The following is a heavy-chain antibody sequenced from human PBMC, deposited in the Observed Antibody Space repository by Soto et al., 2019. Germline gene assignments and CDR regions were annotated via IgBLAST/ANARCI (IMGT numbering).Heavy chain of an antibody. V-gene: IGHV1-18*01. CDR3: ARDNVDTAMEFDY. CDR1: GYTFSIYD. D-gene: IGHD5-18*01. J-gene: IGHJ4*02. CDR2: MNPNSGNT. Sequence: ASVKVYCTASGYTFSIYDINWVRQATGQGLEWMGWMNPNSGNTNYAQKLQGRVTMTTDTSTSTAYMELRSLRSDDTAVYYCARDNVDTAMEFDYWGQGTLVIVSS.